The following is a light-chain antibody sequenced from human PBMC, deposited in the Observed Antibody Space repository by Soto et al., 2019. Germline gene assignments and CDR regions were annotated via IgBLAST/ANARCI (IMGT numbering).Light chain of an antibody. Sequence: EIVMTQSPATLSVSPGERAALSCRASQSVSNNLAWYQQKPGQAPRLLIYGASTRATGIPARFSGSGSGTEFTLTISSLQSEDFAVYYCQQYNNWPQLTFGGGTIMEIK. V-gene: IGKV3-15*01. J-gene: IGKJ4*01. CDR1: QSVSNN. CDR3: QQYNNWPQLT. CDR2: GAS.